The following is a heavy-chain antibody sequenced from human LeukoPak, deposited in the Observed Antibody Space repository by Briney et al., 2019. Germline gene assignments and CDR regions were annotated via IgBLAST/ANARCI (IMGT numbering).Heavy chain of an antibody. CDR2: ISGSGGNT. CDR3: ARGIPIDY. V-gene: IGHV3-23*01. CDR1: GFTFSSYA. Sequence: GGSLRLSCAASGFTFSSYAMNWVRQAPGKGLEWVSTISGSGGNTYHADSVKGRFTISRDNSKNTLYLQMNSLRAEDTAVYYCARGIPIDYWGQGTLVTVSS. D-gene: IGHD2-2*02. J-gene: IGHJ4*02.